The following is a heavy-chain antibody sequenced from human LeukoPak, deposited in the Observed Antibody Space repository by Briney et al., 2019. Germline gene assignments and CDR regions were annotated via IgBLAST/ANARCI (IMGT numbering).Heavy chain of an antibody. CDR1: GGSISSYY. CDR2: INQSGST. J-gene: IGHJ4*02. V-gene: IGHV4-34*01. D-gene: IGHD3-3*02. CDR3: ARGRAFFD. Sequence: SETLSLTCTVSGGSISSYYWSWIRQPPGKGLEWIGEINQSGSTNYNPSLKSRVTISFDTSKNQFSLKLSSVTAADTAVYYCARGRAFFDWGQGTLVTVSS.